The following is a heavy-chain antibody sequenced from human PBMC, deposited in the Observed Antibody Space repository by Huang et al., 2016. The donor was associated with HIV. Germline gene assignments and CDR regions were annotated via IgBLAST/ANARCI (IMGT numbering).Heavy chain of an antibody. Sequence: VQLVESGGGVVKPGGSLRLSCGASGFSFSSYGMNWVRQAPGNGLEGVSSITSSSTYKYYADAVKGRFTISRDNAKNSLYLQMNSLRAEDTAVYYCARGSPPPFSTDWGQGTLVTVSS. J-gene: IGHJ4*02. CDR2: ITSSSTYK. V-gene: IGHV3-21*01. D-gene: IGHD3-3*01. CDR3: ARGSPPPFSTD. CDR1: GFSFSSYG.